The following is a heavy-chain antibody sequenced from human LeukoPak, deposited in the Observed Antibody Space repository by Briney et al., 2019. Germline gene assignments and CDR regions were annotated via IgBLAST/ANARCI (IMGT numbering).Heavy chain of an antibody. CDR3: ARVEYSGWNLEY. CDR2: INQGGSVQ. CDR1: GFTFRRYW. Sequence: PGGSLRLSCAASGFTFRRYWMSWVRQAPGKGLEWVANINQGGSVQYYMDSVKGRFTISRDDAKNSLYVQMNSLRDEDTAVYYCARVEYSGWNLEYWGQGTLVTVSS. V-gene: IGHV3-7*01. J-gene: IGHJ4*02. D-gene: IGHD6-6*01.